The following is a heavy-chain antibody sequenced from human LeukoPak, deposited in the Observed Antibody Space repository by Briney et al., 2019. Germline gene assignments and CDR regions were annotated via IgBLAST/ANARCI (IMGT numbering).Heavy chain of an antibody. CDR3: AKERAFGTWLGDY. CDR1: GFTFSSYS. J-gene: IGHJ4*02. Sequence: GGSLRLSCAASGFTFSSYSMNWVRQAPGKGPEWVSAISGSGGGTYYADSVKGRFTISRDNSKNTLYLEMNSLRVEDTAVYYCAKERAFGTWLGDYWGQGTLVTVSS. V-gene: IGHV3-23*01. CDR2: ISGSGGGT. D-gene: IGHD2/OR15-2a*01.